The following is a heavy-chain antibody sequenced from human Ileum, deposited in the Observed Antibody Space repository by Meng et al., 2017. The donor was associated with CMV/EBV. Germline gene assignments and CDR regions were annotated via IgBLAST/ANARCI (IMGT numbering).Heavy chain of an antibody. V-gene: IGHV1-2*02. CDR2: INPNSGGT. J-gene: IGHJ5*02. Sequence: ASVKVSCKASGYTFTGYYMHWVRQAPGQGLEWMGWINPNSGGTNYAQKFQGRVTMTRDTSISTAYMELSRLRSDDTAVYYCARVRKYCSSTSCYNPPFAPWGQGTLVTVSS. D-gene: IGHD2-2*02. CDR3: ARVRKYCSSTSCYNPPFAP. CDR1: GYTFTGYY.